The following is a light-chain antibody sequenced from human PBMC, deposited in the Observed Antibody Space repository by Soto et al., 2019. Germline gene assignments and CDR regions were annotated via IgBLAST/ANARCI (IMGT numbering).Light chain of an antibody. CDR2: GAS. V-gene: IGKV3-20*01. CDR1: QSVSSNN. Sequence: EIVLTQFPGTLSLSPGERATLSCRASQSVSSNNLAWYQHKPGQAPRLLISGASNRATGIPDRFSGSGSGTDFTLTISRLAPEDFEVYYCQQYGSLVWTFGQGTKVDIK. J-gene: IGKJ1*01. CDR3: QQYGSLVWT.